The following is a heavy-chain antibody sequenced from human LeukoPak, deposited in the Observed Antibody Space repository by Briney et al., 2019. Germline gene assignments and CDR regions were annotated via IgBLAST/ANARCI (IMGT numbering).Heavy chain of an antibody. Sequence: PSETLSLTCTVSGYSISSSYYWGWIRQPPGKGLAWIGSIYHSGSTYYNPSLKSRVTISVDTSKNQFSLKLSSVTAADTAVYYWARGIPSKVVPPDYWGQGTLVTVSS. D-gene: IGHD3-22*01. V-gene: IGHV4-38-2*02. CDR3: ARGIPSKVVPPDY. CDR1: GYSISSSYY. J-gene: IGHJ4*02. CDR2: IYHSGST.